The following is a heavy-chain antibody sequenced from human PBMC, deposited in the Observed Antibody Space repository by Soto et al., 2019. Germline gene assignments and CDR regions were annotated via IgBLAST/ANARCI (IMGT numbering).Heavy chain of an antibody. CDR1: GFTFSSYA. CDR2: ISGSGGST. Sequence: GGSLRLSCAASGFTFSSYARSWVRQAPGKGLEWVSAISGSGGSTYYADSVKGRFTISRDNSKNTLYLQMNSLRAEDTAVYYCARDGYCSGGSCYSVPVFDYWGQGTLVTVS. D-gene: IGHD2-15*01. V-gene: IGHV3-23*01. CDR3: ARDGYCSGGSCYSVPVFDY. J-gene: IGHJ4*02.